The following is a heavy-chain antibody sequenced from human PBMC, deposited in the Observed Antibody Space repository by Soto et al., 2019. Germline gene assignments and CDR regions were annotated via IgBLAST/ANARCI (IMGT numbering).Heavy chain of an antibody. CDR1: GFTVSSKY. CDR2: IQSGGTT. Sequence: EVQLVESGGGLVQPGGSLRLSCAASGFTVSSKYMTWVRQAPGKGLEWVSLIQSGGTTYYADSQKRRFTISRDTSENTLHLQMDSLRVEDTAVYYCARDDVLCDGGRCYGITLDVWGKGTTVTVSS. CDR3: ARDDVLCDGGRCYGITLDV. J-gene: IGHJ6*04. V-gene: IGHV3-66*01. D-gene: IGHD2-15*01.